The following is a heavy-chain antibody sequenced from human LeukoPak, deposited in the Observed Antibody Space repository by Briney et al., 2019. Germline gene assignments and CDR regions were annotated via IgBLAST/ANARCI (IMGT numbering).Heavy chain of an antibody. CDR2: IYYSGST. CDR3: AREGYYDSSGTLEYYFDY. Sequence: SETLSLTCTVSGGSISSYYWSWIRQPPGKGLEWIGYIYYSGSTNYNPSLKSRVTISVDTSKNQFSLKLSSVTAAGTAVYYCAREGYYDSSGTLEYYFDYWGQGTLVTVSS. J-gene: IGHJ4*02. CDR1: GGSISSYY. V-gene: IGHV4-59*01. D-gene: IGHD3-22*01.